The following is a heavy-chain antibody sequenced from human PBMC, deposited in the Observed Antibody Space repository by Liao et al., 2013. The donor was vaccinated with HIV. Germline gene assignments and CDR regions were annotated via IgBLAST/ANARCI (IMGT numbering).Heavy chain of an antibody. V-gene: IGHV4-4*07. CDR2: IYTSGST. D-gene: IGHD2-15*01. CDR3: AKDGRVVAAADYFDF. Sequence: QVQLQESGPGLVKPSETLSLTCTVSGGSISSYYWSWIRQPAGKGLEWIGRIYTSGSTNYNPSLKSRVTMSVDTSKNQFSLKLSSVTAADTAVYYCAKDGRVVAAADYFDFWGQGNPGSPSPQ. J-gene: IGHJ4*02. CDR1: GGSISSYY.